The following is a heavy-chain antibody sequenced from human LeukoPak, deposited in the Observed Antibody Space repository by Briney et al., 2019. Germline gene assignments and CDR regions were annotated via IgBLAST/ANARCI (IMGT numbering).Heavy chain of an antibody. CDR2: INSEGKTT. CDR1: RFTFSNYW. CDR3: ARDPGSYAHDWYFDL. V-gene: IGHV3-74*01. D-gene: IGHD1-26*01. J-gene: IGHJ2*01. Sequence: GGSLRLSCAASRFTFSNYWMYWVRQAPGKGLVWVSRINSEGKTTHYADSVKGRFIVSRDNAKNTLYLQMNSLRAEDTAVYYCARDPGSYAHDWYFDLWGRGTLVSVSS.